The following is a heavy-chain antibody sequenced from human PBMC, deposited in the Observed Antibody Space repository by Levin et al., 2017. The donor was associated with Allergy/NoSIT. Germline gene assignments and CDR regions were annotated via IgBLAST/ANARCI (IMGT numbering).Heavy chain of an antibody. D-gene: IGHD6-6*01. V-gene: IGHV5-51*01. J-gene: IGHJ4*02. CDR3: ARHQGAYSSSSEFDY. CDR1: GYSFTSYW. Sequence: ASVKVSCKGSGYSFTSYWIGWVRQMPGKGLEWMGIIYPGDSDTRYSPSFQGQVTISADKSISTAYLQWSSLKASDTAMYYCARHQGAYSSSSEFDYWGQGTLVTVSS. CDR2: IYPGDSDT.